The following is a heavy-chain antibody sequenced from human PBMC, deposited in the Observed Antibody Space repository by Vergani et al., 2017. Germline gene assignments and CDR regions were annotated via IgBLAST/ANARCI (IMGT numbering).Heavy chain of an antibody. CDR2: INTGNGNT. J-gene: IGHJ5*02. Sequence: QVQLVQSGAEVKKPGASVKVSCKASGYTFTSYAMHWVRQAPGQRLEWMGWINTGNGNTKYSQKFQGRVTITRDTSASTAYMELSSLRSEDTAVYYCARAYCSSTSCYSFFRFDPWGQGTLVTVSS. V-gene: IGHV1-3*04. CDR3: ARAYCSSTSCYSFFRFDP. CDR1: GYTFTSYA. D-gene: IGHD2-2*01.